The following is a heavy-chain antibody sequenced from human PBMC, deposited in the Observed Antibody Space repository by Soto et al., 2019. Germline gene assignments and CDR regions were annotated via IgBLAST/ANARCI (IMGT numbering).Heavy chain of an antibody. J-gene: IGHJ5*02. CDR3: ARDWDSSGLFDP. CDR1: GASITTYY. Sequence: PSETLSLTCSVSGASITTYYWSWIRQPSGKGLEWIGSISYSGSTKYNPSLESRVMISLDTSKNQFSLRLTSVTAADTALYYCARDWDSSGLFDPWGQGALVTVSS. CDR2: ISYSGST. D-gene: IGHD3-10*01. V-gene: IGHV4-59*01.